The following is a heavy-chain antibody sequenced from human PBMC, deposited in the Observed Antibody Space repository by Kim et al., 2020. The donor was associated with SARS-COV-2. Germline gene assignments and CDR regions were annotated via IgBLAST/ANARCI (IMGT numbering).Heavy chain of an antibody. J-gene: IGHJ3*02. V-gene: IGHV3-23*01. CDR1: GFTVNTYA. D-gene: IGHD3-10*01. CDR3: ARERGGVTNAFDI. CDR2: IRRSDGGT. Sequence: VGSLRLSCAASGFTVNTYAMSWVRQAPGKGLEWVSDIRRSDGGTFYADSVKGRFTISRDNSKNTLYLQMSSLRAEDTALYYCARERGGVTNAFDIWGQGT.